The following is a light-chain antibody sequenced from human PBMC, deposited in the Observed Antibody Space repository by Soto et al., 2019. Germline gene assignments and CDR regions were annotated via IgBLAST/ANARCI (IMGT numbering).Light chain of an antibody. CDR1: SSNIGPGFD. CDR3: QSYDSRLRGSV. CDR2: GNS. V-gene: IGLV1-40*01. Sequence: QSVLTQPPSVSGAPGQTVTISCAGSSSNIGPGFDVHWYQQVSGTAPKLLIYGNSNRPSGVPDRFSGSRSGTSASLAITGLQPEDEADYYCQSYDSRLRGSVFGPGTKVTVL. J-gene: IGLJ1*01.